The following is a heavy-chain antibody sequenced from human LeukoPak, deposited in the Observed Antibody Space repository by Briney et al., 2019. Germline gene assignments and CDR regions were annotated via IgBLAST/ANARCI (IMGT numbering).Heavy chain of an antibody. V-gene: IGHV1-8*02. Sequence: ASVKVSCKASGYTFSNYDINWVRQATGQGLEWMGWMNPNSGNTGYAQKFQGRVTMTRNTSISTAYMELSSLRSEDTAVYYCARGNTMVRGVIMGYWGQGTLVTVSS. D-gene: IGHD3-10*01. CDR2: MNPNSGNT. CDR1: GYTFSNYD. J-gene: IGHJ4*02. CDR3: ARGNTMVRGVIMGY.